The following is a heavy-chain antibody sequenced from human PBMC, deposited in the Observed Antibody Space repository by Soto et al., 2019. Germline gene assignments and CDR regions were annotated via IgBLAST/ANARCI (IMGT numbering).Heavy chain of an antibody. CDR1: GDSISSASYF. D-gene: IGHD5-18*01. Sequence: SETLSLTCTVSGDSISSASYFWGWIRQPPGKGLEWIGSVYFAGNSYYNPSLKSRVSISVDASKNQFSLRLSSMTAADTGVYYCARHEGYTYGAPSGAFDIWGPGTMVTVSS. CDR3: ARHEGYTYGAPSGAFDI. CDR2: VYFAGNS. V-gene: IGHV4-39*01. J-gene: IGHJ3*02.